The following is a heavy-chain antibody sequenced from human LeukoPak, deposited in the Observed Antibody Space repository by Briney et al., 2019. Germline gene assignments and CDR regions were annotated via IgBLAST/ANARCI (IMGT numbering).Heavy chain of an antibody. J-gene: IGHJ4*02. CDR3: ARRTPYDILTGYPPYFDY. V-gene: IGHV4-31*03. Sequence: SGTLSLTCTVSGGSISSGGYYWSWIRQHPGKGLEWIGYIYYSGSTYYNPSLKSRVTISVDTSKNQFSLKLSSVTAADMAVYYCARRTPYDILTGYPPYFDYWGQGTLVTVSS. CDR2: IYYSGST. CDR1: GGSISSGGYY. D-gene: IGHD3-9*01.